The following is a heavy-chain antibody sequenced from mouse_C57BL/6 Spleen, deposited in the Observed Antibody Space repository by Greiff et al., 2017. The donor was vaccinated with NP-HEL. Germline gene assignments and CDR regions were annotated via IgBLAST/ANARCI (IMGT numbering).Heavy chain of an antibody. V-gene: IGHV14-3*01. CDR2: IDPANGNT. J-gene: IGHJ2*01. Sequence: DVQLQESVAELVRPGASVKLSCTASGFNIKNTYMHWVKQRPEQGLEWIGRIDPANGNTKYAPKFQGKATITADTSSNTAYLQLSSLTSEDTAIYYCVPYYYGSSYYFDYWGQGTTLTVSS. CDR3: VPYYYGSSYYFDY. D-gene: IGHD1-1*01. CDR1: GFNIKNTY.